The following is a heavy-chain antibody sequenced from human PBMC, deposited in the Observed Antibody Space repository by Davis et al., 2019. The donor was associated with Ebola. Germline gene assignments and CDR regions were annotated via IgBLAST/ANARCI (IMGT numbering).Heavy chain of an antibody. Sequence: SLKISCAAAGFTFDDYAMHWVRQAPGKGLEWVSGISWNSGSQGYADSVRGRFTISRDNSKNTLNLQMNSLRAEDTAVYYCAIDEVVPAAIWGQGTLVTVSS. V-gene: IGHV3-9*01. J-gene: IGHJ4*02. CDR3: AIDEVVPAAI. CDR1: GFTFDDYA. CDR2: ISWNSGSQ. D-gene: IGHD2-2*01.